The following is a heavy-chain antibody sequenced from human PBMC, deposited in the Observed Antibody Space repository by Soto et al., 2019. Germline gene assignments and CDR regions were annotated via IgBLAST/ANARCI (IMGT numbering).Heavy chain of an antibody. J-gene: IGHJ6*02. Sequence: PGGSLRLSCAASGFTFSSYSMNWVRQAPGKGLEWVSSISSSSSYIYYADSVKGRFTISRDNAKNSLYLQMNSLRAEDTAVYYCARVKAGQDSSLLRATYYYYGMDVWGQGTTVTVS. CDR2: ISSSSSYI. D-gene: IGHD6-13*01. V-gene: IGHV3-21*01. CDR1: GFTFSSYS. CDR3: ARVKAGQDSSLLRATYYYYGMDV.